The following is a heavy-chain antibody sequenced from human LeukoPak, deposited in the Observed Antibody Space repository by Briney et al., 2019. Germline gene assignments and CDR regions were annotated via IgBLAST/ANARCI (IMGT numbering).Heavy chain of an antibody. J-gene: IGHJ4*02. CDR3: TRLISRGSDYNYVDD. V-gene: IGHV5-51*01. Sequence: GESLKISCKGSGYRFTNCHIGWVRQMPGKGLEWMGIIYPADSDTRYRPTFRGQVTISVDKSINTAYLQWSSLKASDTAMYYCTRLISRGSDYNYVDDWGQGTLITVSS. CDR2: IYPADSDT. D-gene: IGHD5-24*01. CDR1: GYRFTNCH.